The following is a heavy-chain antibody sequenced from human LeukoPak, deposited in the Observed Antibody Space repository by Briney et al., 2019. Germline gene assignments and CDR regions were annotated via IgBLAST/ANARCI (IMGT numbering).Heavy chain of an antibody. J-gene: IGHJ4*02. V-gene: IGHV1-2*02. CDR2: INPNSGGT. D-gene: IGHD2-21*02. CDR3: AVRGWAYCGGDGYSFGDY. Sequence: ASVKVSCKASGYTFTGYYMHWVRQAPGQGLEWMGWINPNSGGTNYAQKFQGRVTMTRDTSISTAYMELSRLRSDDTAVYYCAVRGWAYCGGDGYSFGDYWGQGTLVTVSS. CDR1: GYTFTGYY.